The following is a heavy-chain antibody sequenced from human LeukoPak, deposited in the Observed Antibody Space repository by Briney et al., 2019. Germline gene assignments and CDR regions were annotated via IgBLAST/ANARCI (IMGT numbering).Heavy chain of an antibody. CDR1: GYTFTSYG. J-gene: IGHJ4*02. V-gene: IGHV1-18*01. Sequence: GASVKVSCKASGYTFTSYGISWVRQATGQGLEWMAWISAYNDNTNYAQKFQGRVTMTTDTSTSTAYMELRSLRSDDTAVYYCARDPYSSSWYSNPNFDYWGQGTLVTVSS. CDR2: ISAYNDNT. D-gene: IGHD6-13*01. CDR3: ARDPYSSSWYSNPNFDY.